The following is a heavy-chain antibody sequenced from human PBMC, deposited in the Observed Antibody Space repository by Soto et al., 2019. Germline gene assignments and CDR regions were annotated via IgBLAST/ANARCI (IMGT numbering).Heavy chain of an antibody. Sequence: SETLSHTCAVSGYSISSSNWWGWIRQPPGKGLEWIGYIYYSGTTYYNPSLKSRVTMSVDTSRNQFSLKLTSVTAVDTAVYYCGKGDHQDLNAYPTQRSPDL. D-gene: IGHD3-16*01. V-gene: IGHV4-28*03. CDR3: GKGDHQDLNAYPTQRSPDL. CDR2: IYYSGTT. J-gene: IGHJ2*01. CDR1: GYSISSSNW.